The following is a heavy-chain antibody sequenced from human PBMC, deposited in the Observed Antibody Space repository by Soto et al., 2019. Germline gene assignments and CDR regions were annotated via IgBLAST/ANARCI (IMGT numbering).Heavy chain of an antibody. CDR3: ARQDCSSTSCYRRYYYGMDV. CDR1: GYSFTSYW. Sequence: PGESLKISCKGSGYSFTSYWIGWVRQMPGKGLEWMGIIYPGDSDTRYSPSFQGQVTISADKSISTAYLQWSSLKASDTAMYYCARQDCSSTSCYRRYYYGMDVRGQGTTVTVS. CDR2: IYPGDSDT. J-gene: IGHJ6*02. D-gene: IGHD2-2*01. V-gene: IGHV5-51*01.